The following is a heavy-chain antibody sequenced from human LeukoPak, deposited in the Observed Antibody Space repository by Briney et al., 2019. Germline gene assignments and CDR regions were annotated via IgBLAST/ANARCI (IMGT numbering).Heavy chain of an antibody. J-gene: IGHJ4*02. Sequence: MPSETLSLTRAVYGGSFSGYYWSWIRQPPGKGLEWIGEINHSGSTNYNPSLKSRVTISVDTSKNQFSLKLSSVTAADTAVYYCARDEMATIGRALDYWGQGTLVTVSS. CDR3: ARDEMATIGRALDY. CDR1: GGSFSGYY. D-gene: IGHD5-24*01. CDR2: INHSGST. V-gene: IGHV4-34*01.